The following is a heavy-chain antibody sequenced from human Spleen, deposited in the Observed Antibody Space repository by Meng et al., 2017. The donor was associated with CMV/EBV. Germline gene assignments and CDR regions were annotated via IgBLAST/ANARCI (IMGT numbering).Heavy chain of an antibody. CDR2: IYYSGST. CDR3: ARETYYYDSTGFYLRWFDP. V-gene: IGHV4-30-4*08. CDR1: NGDYY. Sequence: NGDYYWSWIRQAPGKGLEWIGYIYYSGSTYYNPSLKSRIAISVDTSRHQFSLRLSSVTAADTAVYYCARETYYYDSTGFYLRWFDPWGPGTLVTVS. J-gene: IGHJ5*02. D-gene: IGHD3-22*01.